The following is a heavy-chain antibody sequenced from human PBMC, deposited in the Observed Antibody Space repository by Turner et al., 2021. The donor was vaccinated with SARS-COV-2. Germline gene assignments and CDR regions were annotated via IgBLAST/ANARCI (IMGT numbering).Heavy chain of an antibody. D-gene: IGHD3-3*02. CDR2: IYSGGST. V-gene: IGHV3-53*04. Sequence: EVQLVESGGGLVQPGGSLRLSCAASGLTVSSNYMSWVRQAPGKGLEWVSVIYSGGSTYYADSVKGRFTISRDNAKNPLYLQMNSLRAEDTALYYCAKDLLGNYYYYGMDVWGQGTTVTVSS. CDR3: AKDLLGNYYYYGMDV. CDR1: GLTVSSNY. J-gene: IGHJ6*02.